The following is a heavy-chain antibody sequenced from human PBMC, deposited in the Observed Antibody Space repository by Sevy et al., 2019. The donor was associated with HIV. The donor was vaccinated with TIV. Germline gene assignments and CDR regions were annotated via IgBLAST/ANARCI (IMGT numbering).Heavy chain of an antibody. CDR1: GYTLTALS. Sequence: ASVKVSCKVSGYTLTALSMHWVRQAPGKGLEWMGTIDPEYGETRFAQKFQGRVTMTEDTSTDTAYMELSSLRSEDTAVYFCATTKDYYYSSGYPFDHWSQGALVTVSS. V-gene: IGHV1-24*01. J-gene: IGHJ4*02. CDR2: IDPEYGET. CDR3: ATTKDYYYSSGYPFDH. D-gene: IGHD3-22*01.